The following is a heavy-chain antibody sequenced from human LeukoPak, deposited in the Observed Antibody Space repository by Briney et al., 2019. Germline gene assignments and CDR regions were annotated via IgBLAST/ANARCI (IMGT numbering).Heavy chain of an antibody. J-gene: IGHJ4*02. V-gene: IGHV1-18*01. CDR3: ARGLGGSGSYFLTFDY. D-gene: IGHD1-26*01. CDR1: GYTFTSYS. Sequence: ASVKVSCKASGYTFTSYSINWVRQAPGQGLEWMGWISTYNGNTKYAQKLQGRVTMTTDTSTSTAYMELRSLRSDDTAVYYCARGLGGSGSYFLTFDYWGQGTLVTVSS. CDR2: ISTYNGNT.